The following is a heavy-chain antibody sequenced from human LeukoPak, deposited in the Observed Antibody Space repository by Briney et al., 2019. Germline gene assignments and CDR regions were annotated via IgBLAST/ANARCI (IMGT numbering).Heavy chain of an antibody. Sequence: GGSLRLSCAASGFTFDDYGMSWVRQGPGKGLEWVSGINWNGGDTGYADSVKGRFTIFRDNAKNSLYLEMDSLRVEDTALYYCARTSDGNWFDPWGQGTLVTVSS. CDR1: GFTFDDYG. V-gene: IGHV3-20*04. D-gene: IGHD1-26*01. CDR3: ARTSDGNWFDP. CDR2: INWNGGDT. J-gene: IGHJ5*02.